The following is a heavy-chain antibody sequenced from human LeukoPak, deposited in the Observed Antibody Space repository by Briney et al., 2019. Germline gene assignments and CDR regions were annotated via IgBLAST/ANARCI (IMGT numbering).Heavy chain of an antibody. CDR2: IYYSGST. D-gene: IGHD4-23*01. CDR1: AGSISNHY. Sequence: PLGTLSLTCTVSAGSISNHYWSWVRQPPGKGLEWIAYIYYSGSTNYNPSLKSRVTISLDTSRNQFSLAVSSVTAADTAVYYCAREVRDVGGKFGYFDSWGQGTLVTVSS. J-gene: IGHJ4*02. V-gene: IGHV4-59*11. CDR3: AREVRDVGGKFGYFDS.